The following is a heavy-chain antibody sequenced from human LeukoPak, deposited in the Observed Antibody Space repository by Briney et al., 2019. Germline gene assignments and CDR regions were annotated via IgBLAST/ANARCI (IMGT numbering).Heavy chain of an antibody. D-gene: IGHD6-19*01. CDR2: VDGGGSST. CDR1: GFTFSNHW. Sequence: GGSLRLSCAASGFTFSNHWMHWVRQVPGKGPAWVSRVDGGGSSTSYADSVKGRFSISRDNAKSTLYLQMNSLIVEDTAVYYCARGPGSSGGAYVGDYWGHGTLVTVSS. V-gene: IGHV3-74*01. J-gene: IGHJ4*01. CDR3: ARGPGSSGGAYVGDY.